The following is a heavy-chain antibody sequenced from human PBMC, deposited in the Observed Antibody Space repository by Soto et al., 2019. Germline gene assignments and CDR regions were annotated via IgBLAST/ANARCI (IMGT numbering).Heavy chain of an antibody. CDR3: ASFQYYDSSGYSY. Sequence: GSLILSFAASGLTFSDYYMSLIRQAPGKGLEWVSYISSSGSTIYYADSVKGRFTISRDNAKNSLYLQMNSLRAEDTAVYYCASFQYYDSSGYSYWGQGTLVTVYS. D-gene: IGHD3-22*01. CDR2: ISSSGSTI. V-gene: IGHV3-11*01. J-gene: IGHJ4*02. CDR1: GLTFSDYY.